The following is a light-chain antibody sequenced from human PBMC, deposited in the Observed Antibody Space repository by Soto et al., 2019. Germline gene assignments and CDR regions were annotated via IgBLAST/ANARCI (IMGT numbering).Light chain of an antibody. J-gene: IGKJ5*01. CDR2: DAS. Sequence: EIVLTQSPATLSLSPGERATLSCRTSQSVSKYFAWYQQKPGRAPRLLIYDASSRATGIPARFIGSGSGTDLTLTISSLEPEDFAVYYCQQRSNWPITFGQGTRLEMK. CDR1: QSVSKY. CDR3: QQRSNWPIT. V-gene: IGKV3-11*01.